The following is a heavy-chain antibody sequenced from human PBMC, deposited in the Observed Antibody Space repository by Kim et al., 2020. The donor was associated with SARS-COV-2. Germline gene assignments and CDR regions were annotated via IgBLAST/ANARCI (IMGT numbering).Heavy chain of an antibody. CDR2: ISAYSGNT. J-gene: IGHJ5*02. CDR1: GYTFTSYS. D-gene: IGHD4-17*01. V-gene: IGHV1-18*01. CDR3: ARENLDYGDHGGDWFDP. Sequence: ASVKVSCKASGYTFTSYSISWVRQAPGQGLEWMGWISAYSGNTKYAQKLQGRVTMTTDTSTSTAYMELRRLRSDDTAIYYCARENLDYGDHGGDWFDPWGQGTLVTVSS.